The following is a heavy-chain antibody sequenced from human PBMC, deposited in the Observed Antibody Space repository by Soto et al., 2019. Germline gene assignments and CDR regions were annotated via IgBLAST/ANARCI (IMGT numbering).Heavy chain of an antibody. CDR2: IDPSDSQT. Sequence: GESLKISCKGSGYSFTSYWIGWVRQMPGKGLEWMGRIDPSDSQTYYSPSFRGHVTISVTKSITTVFLQWSSLRASDTAMYYCARQIYDSDTGPNFQYYFDSWGQGTPVTVSS. CDR3: ARQIYDSDTGPNFQYYFDS. D-gene: IGHD3-22*01. J-gene: IGHJ4*02. CDR1: GYSFTSYW. V-gene: IGHV5-10-1*01.